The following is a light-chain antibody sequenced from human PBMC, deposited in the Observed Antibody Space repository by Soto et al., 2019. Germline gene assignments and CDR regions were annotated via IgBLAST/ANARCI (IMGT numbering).Light chain of an antibody. CDR3: SSYAGSNNFVYV. CDR1: SSDIGGYKY. V-gene: IGLV2-14*01. Sequence: QSALTQPASVSGSPGQSITISCTGTSSDIGGYKYVSWYQQHPGKAPKLIIYEVTNRPSGVSDRFSGSKSGNTASLTISGLQAEDEADYYCSSYAGSNNFVYVFGTGTKLTVL. CDR2: EVT. J-gene: IGLJ1*01.